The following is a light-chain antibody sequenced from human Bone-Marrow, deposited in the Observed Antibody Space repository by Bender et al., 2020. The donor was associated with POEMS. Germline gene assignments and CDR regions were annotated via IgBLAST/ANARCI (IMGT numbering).Light chain of an antibody. CDR2: KDS. CDR3: LSADSSDSYKV. CDR1: ILPDQY. V-gene: IGLV3-25*03. J-gene: IGLJ2*01. Sequence: SYELTQPPSVSVSPGQTARIPCSGDILPDQYTYWYKQKPGQAPVLVIYKDSERPSGIPERFSGSSSGTTVTLTISGVQAEDEADYYCLSADSSDSYKVFGGGTKLTVL.